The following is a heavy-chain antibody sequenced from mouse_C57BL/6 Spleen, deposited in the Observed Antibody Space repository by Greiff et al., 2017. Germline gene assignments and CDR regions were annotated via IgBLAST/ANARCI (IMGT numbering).Heavy chain of an antibody. Sequence: VQLQQSGPELVKPGASVKISCKASGYTFTDYYMNWVKQSHGKSLEWIGDINPNNGGTSYNQKFKGKATLTVDKSSSTAYMELRSLTSEDSAVYYCARKTVVPYYYAMDYWGQGTSVTVSS. CDR1: GYTFTDYY. V-gene: IGHV1-26*01. CDR2: INPNNGGT. D-gene: IGHD1-1*01. CDR3: ARKTVVPYYYAMDY. J-gene: IGHJ4*01.